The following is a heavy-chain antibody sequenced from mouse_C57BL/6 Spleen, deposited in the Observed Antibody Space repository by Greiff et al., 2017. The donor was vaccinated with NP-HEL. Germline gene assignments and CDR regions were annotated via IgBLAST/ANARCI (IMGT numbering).Heavy chain of an antibody. V-gene: IGHV1-82*01. CDR3: AREAYYSNYGLFDY. CDR1: GYAFSSSW. D-gene: IGHD2-5*01. J-gene: IGHJ2*01. CDR2: IYPGDGDT. Sequence: LQESGPELVKPGASVKISCKASGYAFSSSWMNWVKQRPGKGLEWIGRIYPGDGDTNYNGKFKGKATLTADKSSSTAYMQLSSLTSEDSAVYFCAREAYYSNYGLFDYWGQGTTLTVSS.